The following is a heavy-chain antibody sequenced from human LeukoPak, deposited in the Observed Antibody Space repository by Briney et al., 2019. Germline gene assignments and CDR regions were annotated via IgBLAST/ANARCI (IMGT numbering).Heavy chain of an antibody. Sequence: SLRLSCAASGFTFDDYAMHWVRQAPGKGLEWVSGISWNSGSIGYADSVKGRFTISRDNAKNSLYLQMNSLRAEDTAVYYCARGRKQLADAIIYYYMDVWGKGTTVTVSS. CDR3: ARGRKQLADAIIYYYMDV. CDR2: ISWNSGSI. V-gene: IGHV3-9*01. CDR1: GFTFDDYA. J-gene: IGHJ6*03. D-gene: IGHD6-6*01.